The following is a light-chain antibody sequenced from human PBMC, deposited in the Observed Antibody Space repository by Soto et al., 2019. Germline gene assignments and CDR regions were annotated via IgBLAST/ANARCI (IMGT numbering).Light chain of an antibody. CDR2: GAS. V-gene: IGKV3-15*01. CDR1: QSVRSD. CDR3: QQYDNWPWT. J-gene: IGKJ1*01. Sequence: IVLTQSPATLSLSPWERATLSCRASQSVRSDLAWHQQKPGQAPRLLIYGASTRATGIPARFSGSGSGTEFTLTISSLQSEDFAVYYCQQYDNWPWTFGQGTKVDIK.